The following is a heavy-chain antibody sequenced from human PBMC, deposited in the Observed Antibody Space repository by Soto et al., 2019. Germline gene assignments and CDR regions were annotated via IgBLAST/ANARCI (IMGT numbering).Heavy chain of an antibody. J-gene: IGHJ6*03. CDR2: INSDGSST. V-gene: IGHV3-74*01. Sequence: PGGSLRLSCAASGFTFSSYWMHWVRQAPGKGLVWVSRINSDGSSTSYADSVKGRFTISRDNAKNTLYLQMNSLRAEDTVVYYCARVVPAAMLYYYYMDVWGKGTTVTVSS. CDR3: ARVVPAAMLYYYYMDV. CDR1: GFTFSSYW. D-gene: IGHD2-2*01.